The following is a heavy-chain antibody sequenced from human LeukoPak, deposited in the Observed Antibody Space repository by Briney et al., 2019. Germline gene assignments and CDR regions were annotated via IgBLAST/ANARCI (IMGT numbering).Heavy chain of an antibody. V-gene: IGHV4-4*07. CDR1: GGSISSYY. Sequence: PSETLSLTCTVSGGSISSYYWSWIRQPAGKGLEWIGRIYTSGSTNYNPSLKSRVTISVDTSKNQFSLKLSSVTAADTAVYYCARGYYDFWSGRTGGYFDYWGQGTLVTVSS. D-gene: IGHD3-3*01. CDR2: IYTSGST. J-gene: IGHJ4*02. CDR3: ARGYYDFWSGRTGGYFDY.